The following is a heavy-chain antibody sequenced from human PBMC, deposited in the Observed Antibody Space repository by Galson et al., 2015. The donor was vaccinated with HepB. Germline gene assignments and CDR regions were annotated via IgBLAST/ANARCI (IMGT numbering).Heavy chain of an antibody. CDR1: GFTFSSYA. V-gene: IGHV3-23*01. D-gene: IGHD4-17*01. CDR3: ARNYYGDYKYFDC. Sequence: SLRLSCAASGFTFSSYAMSWVRQAPGKGLEWVSAISGSGGSTYYADSVKGRFTISRDNSKNTLFLQMNSLRAEDTAVYYCARNYYGDYKYFDCWGQGTLVTVSS. J-gene: IGHJ4*02. CDR2: ISGSGGST.